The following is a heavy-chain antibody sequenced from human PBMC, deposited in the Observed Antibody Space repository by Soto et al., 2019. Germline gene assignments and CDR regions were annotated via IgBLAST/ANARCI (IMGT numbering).Heavy chain of an antibody. J-gene: IGHJ4*02. CDR3: SRVDPGETSPFDH. V-gene: IGHV1-46*03. CDR1: GYIFTRYY. CDR2: INPFDGSR. D-gene: IGHD3-10*01. Sequence: SVKVCCKASGYIFTRYYLHWVRQAPGQGLEWMGWINPFDGSRMFAQSFQGRVTFTRDTSTSTVYMELSGLRSDDTAVYYCSRVDPGETSPFDHWGQGTLATVS.